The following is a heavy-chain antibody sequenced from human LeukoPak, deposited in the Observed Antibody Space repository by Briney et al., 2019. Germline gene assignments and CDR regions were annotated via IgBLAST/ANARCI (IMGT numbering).Heavy chain of an antibody. CDR1: GFTFSSYW. D-gene: IGHD5-18*01. CDR3: ARTVNVDTFEDYFDY. CDR2: INTDGTRT. Sequence: GGSLRLSCIASGFTFSSYWMHWVRQVPGKGLVWVSRINTDGTRTRNADSVTGRFSISRDNAKNTLYLQMNSLRAEDTAVYYCARTVNVDTFEDYFDYWGQGTLVTVSS. J-gene: IGHJ4*02. V-gene: IGHV3-74*01.